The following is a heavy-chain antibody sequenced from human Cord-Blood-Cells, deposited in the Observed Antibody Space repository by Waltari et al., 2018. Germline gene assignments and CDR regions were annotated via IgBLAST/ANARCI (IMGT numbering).Heavy chain of an antibody. V-gene: IGHV4-61*09. CDR2: IYTSWST. Sequence: QVQLQESGPGLVKPSQTLSLTCTVSGGSISSGSYYWSWIRQPAGKGLEWIGYIYTSWSTTYNPTLESRVTIAVDTSKNQFSLKLSSVPAADTAVYYCARDNSGDDAFDIWGQGTMVTVSS. CDR3: ARDNSGDDAFDI. D-gene: IGHD7-27*01. CDR1: GGSISSGSYY. J-gene: IGHJ3*02.